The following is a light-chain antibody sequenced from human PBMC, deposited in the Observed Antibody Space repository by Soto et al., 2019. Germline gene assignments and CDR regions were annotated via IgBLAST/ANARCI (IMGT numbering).Light chain of an antibody. CDR1: QSVSSN. J-gene: IGKJ1*01. CDR3: QQYGTSIQT. V-gene: IGKV3-20*01. Sequence: EIVMTQSPATLSVSPGERATLSCRASQSVSSNLAWYQQKRGQAPRLLIYGASNRATGIPDRFSGSGSGTDFTLTISRLEPEDFAVYYCQQYGTSIQTFGQGTKVDIK. CDR2: GAS.